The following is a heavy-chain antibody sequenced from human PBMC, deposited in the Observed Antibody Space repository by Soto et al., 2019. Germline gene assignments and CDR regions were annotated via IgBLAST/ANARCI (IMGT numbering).Heavy chain of an antibody. CDR3: ARDRSRDCSSTSCYTGDAFDI. J-gene: IGHJ3*02. V-gene: IGHV3-33*01. CDR1: GFTFITYG. D-gene: IGHD2-2*02. Sequence: QVQLVESGGGVVQPGRSLRLSCAASGFTFITYGMHWVRQAPGKGLEWVALIWYDGSNKYYADSVKGRFTISRDNSKNTLYLQMNSLRAEDTAVYYCARDRSRDCSSTSCYTGDAFDIWGQGTMVTVSS. CDR2: IWYDGSNK.